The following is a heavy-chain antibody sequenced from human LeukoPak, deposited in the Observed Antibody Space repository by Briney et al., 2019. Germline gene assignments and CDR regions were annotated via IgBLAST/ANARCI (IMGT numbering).Heavy chain of an antibody. V-gene: IGHV3-13*01. CDR2: IGTAGDT. CDR1: GFTFSDYD. J-gene: IGHJ4*02. D-gene: IGHD6-13*01. Sequence: GGSLGLSCAASGFTFSDYDMHWVRQATGKGLEWVSAIGTAGDTYYTGSVEGRFTISRENAKNSLYLQMNSLRAGDTAVYYCARVAKERVGGVYYFDYWGQGTLVTVSS. CDR3: ARVAKERVGGVYYFDY.